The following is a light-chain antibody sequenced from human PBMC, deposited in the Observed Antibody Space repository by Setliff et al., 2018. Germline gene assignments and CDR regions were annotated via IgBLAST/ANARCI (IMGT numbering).Light chain of an antibody. CDR2: DVT. V-gene: IGLV2-23*02. CDR1: SSDVGKYNL. J-gene: IGLJ2*01. CDR3: CSYASSTTFVV. Sequence: QSVLSQPASVSGSPGQSITISCTGTSSDVGKYNLVSWYQQYPGKAPKLMIYDVTKRPSGVSNRFSGSKSDKTASLTISGLQAEDEADYYCCSYASSTTFVVFGGGTKVTVL.